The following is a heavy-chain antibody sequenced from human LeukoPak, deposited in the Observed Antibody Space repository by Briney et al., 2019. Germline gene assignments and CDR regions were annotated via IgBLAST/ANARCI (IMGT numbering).Heavy chain of an antibody. J-gene: IGHJ4*02. Sequence: GGSLRLSCAASGFTFSSYSMNWVRQAPGKGLEWVSSISSSSSYIYYADSVKGRFTISRDNAKNSLYLQMNRLRAEDTAVYYCARDVGKLGFLEWFSDYWGQGTLVTVSS. V-gene: IGHV3-21*01. D-gene: IGHD3-3*01. CDR3: ARDVGKLGFLEWFSDY. CDR1: GFTFSSYS. CDR2: ISSSSSYI.